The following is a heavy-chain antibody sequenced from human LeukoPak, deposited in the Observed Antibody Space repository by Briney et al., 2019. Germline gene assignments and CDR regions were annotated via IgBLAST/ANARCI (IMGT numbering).Heavy chain of an antibody. Sequence: GGALEIPWQGSGYILTSYWIGRGRQLPGKGLEGMGVIYPGDSDTRYSPSFQGQVTISADKSISTAYLQWSSLKASDTAMYYCARFGIAVAGTNYYYYMDVWGKGTTVTVSS. CDR3: ARFGIAVAGTNYYYYMDV. V-gene: IGHV5-51*01. D-gene: IGHD6-19*01. CDR2: IYPGDSDT. J-gene: IGHJ6*03. CDR1: GYILTSYW.